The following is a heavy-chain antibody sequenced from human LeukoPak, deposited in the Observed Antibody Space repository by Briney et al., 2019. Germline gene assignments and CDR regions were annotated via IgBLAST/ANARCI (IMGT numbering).Heavy chain of an antibody. V-gene: IGHV4-59*01. Sequence: SETLSLTCAVYGGSFSGYYWSWIRQPPGKGLEWIGYIYYSGSTNYNPSLKSRVTISVDTSKNQFSLKLSSVTAADTAVYYCARRAPYSSGWPFDYWGQGTLVTVSS. CDR2: IYYSGST. J-gene: IGHJ4*02. D-gene: IGHD6-19*01. CDR1: GGSFSGYY. CDR3: ARRAPYSSGWPFDY.